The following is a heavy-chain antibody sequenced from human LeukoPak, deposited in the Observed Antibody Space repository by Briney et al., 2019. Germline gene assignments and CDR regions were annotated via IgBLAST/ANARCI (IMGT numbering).Heavy chain of an antibody. CDR2: IYTSGST. V-gene: IGHV4-61*02. CDR3: AREKVVPAAPYYYYYGMDV. CDR1: GGSISSGSYY. J-gene: IGHJ6*02. D-gene: IGHD2-2*01. Sequence: PSQTLSLTCPVSGGSISSGSYYWSWLRQPAGKGLEWIGRIYTSGSTNYNPSLKSRFTISVDTSKNQFSLKLSSVTAADTAVYYCAREKVVPAAPYYYYYGMDVWGQGTTVTVSS.